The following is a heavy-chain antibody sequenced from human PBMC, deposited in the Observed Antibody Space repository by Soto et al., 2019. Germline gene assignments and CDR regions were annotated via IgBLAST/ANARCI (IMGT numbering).Heavy chain of an antibody. CDR3: EKDFAALLQFDY. Sequence: EVQLLESGGGLVQPGGSLRLSCAASGFTFSSYAMSWVRQAPGKGLEWVSAISGSGGSTYYADSVRGRFTISRDNSNNTLYLQMNRLRAEDTGVYCCEKDFAALLQFDYRGQGTLVTVSS. CDR1: GFTFSSYA. J-gene: IGHJ4*02. CDR2: ISGSGGST. V-gene: IGHV3-23*01.